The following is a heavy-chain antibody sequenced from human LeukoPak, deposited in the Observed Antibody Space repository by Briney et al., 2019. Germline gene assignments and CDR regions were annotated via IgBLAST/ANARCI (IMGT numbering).Heavy chain of an antibody. CDR3: AREHTSSPGCFDS. Sequence: PSETLSLTCTVSGGSISSYYWSWLRQPPGKGLEWIGFIYYTGTTKYNPSLKSRVTISVDTSKNQFSLNLSSVTAADTAAYYCAREHTSSPGCFDSWGQGTLVTVSS. CDR1: GGSISSYY. J-gene: IGHJ4*02. D-gene: IGHD6-6*01. CDR2: IYYTGTT. V-gene: IGHV4-59*12.